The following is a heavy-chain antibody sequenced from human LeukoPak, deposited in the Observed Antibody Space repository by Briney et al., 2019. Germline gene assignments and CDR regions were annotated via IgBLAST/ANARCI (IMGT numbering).Heavy chain of an antibody. CDR3: VRGGGGDSGYYRSLDN. V-gene: IGHV3-30*04. CDR2: MSLDGNKE. D-gene: IGHD3-22*01. J-gene: IGHJ4*02. Sequence: GGFLRLSCAASGFTLTNYVMHWARQTPGKGLEWVAGMSLDGNKEYYTDSVKGRFTISRDNSRNTLFLQMNSLRADDTALYYCVRGGGGDSGYYRSLDNWGQGTLVIVSS. CDR1: GFTLTNYV.